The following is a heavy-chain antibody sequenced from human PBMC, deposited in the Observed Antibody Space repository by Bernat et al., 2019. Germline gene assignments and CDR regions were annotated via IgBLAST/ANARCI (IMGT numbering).Heavy chain of an antibody. V-gene: IGHV3-49*03. Sequence: EVQLVESGGGLVQPGRSLRLSCTASGFTFGDYAMSWFRQAPGKGLEWVGFIRSKAYGGTTEYGASVKGRFTISRDESKSIAYLQMNSLKTEDTAVYYCTRDHDYYDFWRGYFDYWGQGTLVTVSS. CDR1: GFTFGDYA. J-gene: IGHJ4*02. CDR3: TRDHDYYDFWRGYFDY. D-gene: IGHD3-3*01. CDR2: IRSKAYGGTT.